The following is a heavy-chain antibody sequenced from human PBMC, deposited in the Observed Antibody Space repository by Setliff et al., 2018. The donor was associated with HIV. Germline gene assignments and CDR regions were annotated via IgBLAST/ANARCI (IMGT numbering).Heavy chain of an antibody. CDR1: GYTFTGYY. CDR3: ARDHSAASGTGWFDP. CDR2: INPNSGGT. D-gene: IGHD6-13*01. V-gene: IGHV1-2*06. Sequence: ASVKVSCKASGYTFTGYYVHWVRQAPGQGLEWMGRINPNSGGTNYAQKFQGRVTMTRDTPISTAYMELSRLRSDDTAVYYCARDHSAASGTGWFDPWGQGTLVTVSS. J-gene: IGHJ5*02.